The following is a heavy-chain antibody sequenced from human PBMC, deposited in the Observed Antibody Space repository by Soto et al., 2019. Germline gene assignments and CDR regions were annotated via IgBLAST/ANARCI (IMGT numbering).Heavy chain of an antibody. CDR3: ASVTFGGVVLAH. D-gene: IGHD3-16*01. CDR1: AASFSKYY. J-gene: IGHJ4*02. V-gene: IGHV4-59*01. CDR2: VYFNGNT. Sequence: PSETLSLTCTVSAASFSKYYWTWIRQPPGKGLEWIGYVYFNGNTNYNPSLKRRVSISIDTSKNQISLTLNSVTAADTAVYYCASVTFGGVVLAHWGQGXLVTVYS.